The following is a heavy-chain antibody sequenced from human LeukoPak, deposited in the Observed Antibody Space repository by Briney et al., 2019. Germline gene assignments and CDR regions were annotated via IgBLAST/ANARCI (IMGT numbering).Heavy chain of an antibody. Sequence: GASVKVSCKTSGYIFTNFGLSWVRQARGQGLEWMGWITTSNGNTNYAQKFQGRVTMTTDTSTSTAYMELSSLRSDDTAVYYCARRYSGDDLAPSSAPGNHWFDPWGQGSLVTVSS. V-gene: IGHV1-18*01. CDR1: GYIFTNFG. CDR2: ITTSNGNT. CDR3: ARRYSGDDLAPSSAPGNHWFDP. J-gene: IGHJ5*02. D-gene: IGHD5-12*01.